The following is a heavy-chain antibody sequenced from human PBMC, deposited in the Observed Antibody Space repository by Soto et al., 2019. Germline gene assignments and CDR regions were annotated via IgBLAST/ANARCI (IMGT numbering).Heavy chain of an antibody. J-gene: IGHJ5*02. CDR3: ARDSRPNGQWLAPFDP. D-gene: IGHD6-19*01. Sequence: QVQLQESGPGLVKPSETLSLTCTVSGGSISSYYWSWIRQPAGKGLEWIGRIYTSGSTNYNPSLKSRVTMSVDTSKNQFSLKLSSVTAADTAVYYCARDSRPNGQWLAPFDPWGQGTLVTVSS. CDR2: IYTSGST. V-gene: IGHV4-4*07. CDR1: GGSISSYY.